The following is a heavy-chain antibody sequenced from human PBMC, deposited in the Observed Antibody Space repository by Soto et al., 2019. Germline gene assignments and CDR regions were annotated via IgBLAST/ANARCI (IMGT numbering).Heavy chain of an antibody. CDR1: GLNFISYA. CDR3: ASLYDDILTGYSPPLDY. CDR2: ISGSGGST. V-gene: IGHV3-23*01. J-gene: IGHJ4*02. D-gene: IGHD3-9*01. Sequence: GVSLRLSCAASGLNFISYAMSWVSKAPGKGLEWVSAISGSGGSTYYADSVKGRFTISRDNSKNTLYLQMNSLRAEDTAVYYCASLYDDILTGYSPPLDYLGQGTLVTVSS.